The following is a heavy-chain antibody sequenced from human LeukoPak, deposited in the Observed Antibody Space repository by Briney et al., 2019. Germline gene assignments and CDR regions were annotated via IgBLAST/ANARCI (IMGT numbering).Heavy chain of an antibody. V-gene: IGHV3-48*03. Sequence: GGSLRLFCAASGFTFSTYEMNWVRQAPGKGLEWVSYISRSGTTIYYADSVKGRFTISRDNAKNSLYLQMNSLRAEDTAVYYCARDLLRGYSYGCFEYWGQGTLVTVSS. CDR1: GFTFSTYE. CDR3: ARDLLRGYSYGCFEY. D-gene: IGHD5-18*01. CDR2: ISRSGTTI. J-gene: IGHJ4*02.